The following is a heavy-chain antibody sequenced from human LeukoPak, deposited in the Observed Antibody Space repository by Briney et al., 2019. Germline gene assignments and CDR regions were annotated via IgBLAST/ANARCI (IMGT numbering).Heavy chain of an antibody. V-gene: IGHV4-34*01. CDR2: INHSGST. D-gene: IGHD2-21*02. CDR3: ASHIVVVTATLYNWFDP. CDR1: GGSFSGYF. Sequence: SETLYLTCAVYGGSFSGYFGSWIRQPPGKGLEWVGEINHSGSTNYNPSLKSRVTISVDTSKNQFSLKLSSVTAADTAVYYCASHIVVVTATLYNWFDPWGQGTLVTVSS. J-gene: IGHJ5*02.